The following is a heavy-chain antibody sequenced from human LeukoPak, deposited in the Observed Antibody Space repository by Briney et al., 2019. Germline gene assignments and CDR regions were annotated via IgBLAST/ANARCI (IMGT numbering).Heavy chain of an antibody. D-gene: IGHD1-26*01. CDR3: ARQGWELRDY. Sequence: SETLSLTCTVSGGSISSSSYYWGWIRQPPGKGLEWIGSIYYSGSTYYNPSLKSRVTISVDTSKDQFSLKLSSVTAADTAVYYCARQGWELRDYWGQGTLVTVSS. CDR2: IYYSGST. V-gene: IGHV4-39*01. J-gene: IGHJ4*02. CDR1: GGSISSSSYY.